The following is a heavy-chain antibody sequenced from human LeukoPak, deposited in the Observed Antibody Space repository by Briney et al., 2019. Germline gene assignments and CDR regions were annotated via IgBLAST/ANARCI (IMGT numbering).Heavy chain of an antibody. Sequence: GGSLRLSCAASGFAFSSYSMNWVRQAPGKGLEWVSYISSSSSTIYYADSVKGRFTISRDNAKNSLYLQMNSLRAEDTAIYYCAKSVSPGGYVGSLYFFDDWGQGTLVTVSS. V-gene: IGHV3-48*01. D-gene: IGHD1-26*01. CDR3: AKSVSPGGYVGSLYFFDD. CDR1: GFAFSSYS. CDR2: ISSSSSTI. J-gene: IGHJ4*02.